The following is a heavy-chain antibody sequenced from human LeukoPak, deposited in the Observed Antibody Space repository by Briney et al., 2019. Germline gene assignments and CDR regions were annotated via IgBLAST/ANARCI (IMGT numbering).Heavy chain of an antibody. D-gene: IGHD3-10*01. J-gene: IGHJ2*01. V-gene: IGHV3-53*01. CDR3: ARVGDHFHWYLDL. CDR2: LYSGSDT. CDR1: GFTVSTKY. Sequence: GGSLRLSCAASGFTVSTKYMNWVRQAPGKGLEWVSILYSGSDTYYANSVKGRFTISRDSSKNILFLQMNDLRAEDTAVYYCARVGDHFHWYLDLWGRGTLITVSS.